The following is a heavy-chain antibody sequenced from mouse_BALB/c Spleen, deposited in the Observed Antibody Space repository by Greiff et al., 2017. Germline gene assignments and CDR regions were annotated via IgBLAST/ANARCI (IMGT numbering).Heavy chain of an antibody. CDR2: ISSGGSYT. V-gene: IGHV5-9-3*01. CDR1: GFTFSSYA. CDR3: ARLENYYGSSLGDYFDY. D-gene: IGHD1-1*01. J-gene: IGHJ2*01. Sequence: EVQLVESGGGLVKPGGSLKLSCAASGFTFSSYAMSWVRQTPEKRLEWVATISSGGSYTYYPDSVKGRFTISRDNAKNTLYLQMSSLRSEDTAMYYCARLENYYGSSLGDYFDYWGQGTTLTVSS.